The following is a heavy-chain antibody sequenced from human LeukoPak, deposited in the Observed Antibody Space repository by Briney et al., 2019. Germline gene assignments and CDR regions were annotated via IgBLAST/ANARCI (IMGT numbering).Heavy chain of an antibody. J-gene: IGHJ4*02. CDR2: IGWNSGSI. V-gene: IGHV3-9*01. Sequence: GRSLRLSCAASGFTFDDYAMHWVRQVPGKGLEWVSGIGWNSGSIGYADSVKGRFTISRDNAKNSLYLHMNSLSAEDTALYYCAKGKKITVAGLFDCWGQGTLVTVSS. D-gene: IGHD6-19*01. CDR3: AKGKKITVAGLFDC. CDR1: GFTFDDYA.